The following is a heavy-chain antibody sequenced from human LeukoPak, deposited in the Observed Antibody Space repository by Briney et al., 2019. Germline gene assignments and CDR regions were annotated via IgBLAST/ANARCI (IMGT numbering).Heavy chain of an antibody. V-gene: IGHV1-69*05. Sequence: SVTVSCKASGGTFSSYAISWVRQAPGHRLEWMGRIIPIFGTANYAQKFQGRVTITTDEYTSTAYMELRSLRSEDPAVYYCARTYCSSTSCLDYANDYWGQGTLVTVSS. J-gene: IGHJ4*02. CDR2: IIPIFGTA. CDR1: GGTFSSYA. CDR3: ARTYCSSTSCLDYANDY. D-gene: IGHD2-2*01.